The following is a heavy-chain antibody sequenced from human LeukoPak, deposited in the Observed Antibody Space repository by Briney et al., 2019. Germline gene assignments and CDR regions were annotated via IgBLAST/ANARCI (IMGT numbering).Heavy chain of an antibody. CDR1: GGSISTNY. CDR2: ISYTGNT. V-gene: IGHV4-59*01. D-gene: IGHD5-24*01. J-gene: IGHJ4*02. Sequence: SETLSLTCTVSGGSISTNYWWWIRQPPGKGLERIGSISYTGNTNYNPSLKSRVTISVYASKNQFSLKLTSVTAADTAVYYCASGRLGYNSPFDSWGQGTLVTVSS. CDR3: ASGRLGYNSPFDS.